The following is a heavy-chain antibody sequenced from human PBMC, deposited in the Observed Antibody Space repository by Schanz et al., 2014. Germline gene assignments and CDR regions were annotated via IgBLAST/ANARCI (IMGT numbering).Heavy chain of an antibody. V-gene: IGHV3-23*04. Sequence: EVQLVESGGGLVQPGGSLRLSCVASGFTFFGSFAMSWVRQAPGKGLEWVAAINGSGNATYYADSVKGRFTISRDNSRNTLFLQMKRLRVEDTAVYFCAKDPYDVLTGYQYYFDYWGPGRLVTVSS. CDR1: GFTFFGSFA. CDR2: INGSGNAT. D-gene: IGHD3-9*01. J-gene: IGHJ4*02. CDR3: AKDPYDVLTGYQYYFDY.